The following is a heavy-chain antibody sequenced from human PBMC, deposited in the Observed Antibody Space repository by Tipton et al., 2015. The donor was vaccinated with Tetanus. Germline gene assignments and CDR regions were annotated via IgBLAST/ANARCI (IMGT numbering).Heavy chain of an antibody. CDR3: ATSGGGHCGAKCLINFFDP. D-gene: IGHD2-15*01. Sequence: PGLVKPSETLSLTCTVSGDSISSSSYYWGWIRQPPGKGLEWIGSFYYSGSTYYNPSLKSRVTISVDTSKNQFSLKLRPVTAADTAVYYCATSGGGHCGAKCLINFFDPWGQGTLVTVSS. CDR1: GDSISSSSYY. J-gene: IGHJ5*02. V-gene: IGHV4-39*01. CDR2: FYYSGST.